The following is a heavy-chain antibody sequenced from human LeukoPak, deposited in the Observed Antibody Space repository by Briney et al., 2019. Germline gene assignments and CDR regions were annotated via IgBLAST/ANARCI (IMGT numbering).Heavy chain of an antibody. D-gene: IGHD3-9*01. J-gene: IGHJ4*02. CDR1: GYSISYGYY. CDR3: AREPGSRYFDWWVPDY. Sequence: SETLSLTCTVSGYSISYGYYWGWIRQPPGKGLEWIGSIYHSGSTLYNPSLESRVSVSVDTSKNQFSLKLNSVTAADTAVYYCAREPGSRYFDWWVPDYWGQGTLVTVSS. V-gene: IGHV4-38-2*02. CDR2: IYHSGST.